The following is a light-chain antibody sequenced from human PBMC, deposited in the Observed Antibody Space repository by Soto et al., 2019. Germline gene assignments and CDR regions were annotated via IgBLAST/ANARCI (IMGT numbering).Light chain of an antibody. CDR1: TSNIGSNY. J-gene: IGLJ2*01. V-gene: IGLV1-47*01. CDR3: AAWDDSLSAVV. CDR2: RNN. Sequence: QSVLTQPPSSSGTPGQRVTISCSGSTSNIGSNYVYWYQQIPGTAPKLLLYRNNQRSSGVPDRFSGSKSGTSASLAISVLRSEDEADHYCAAWDDSLSAVVFGGGTQLTVL.